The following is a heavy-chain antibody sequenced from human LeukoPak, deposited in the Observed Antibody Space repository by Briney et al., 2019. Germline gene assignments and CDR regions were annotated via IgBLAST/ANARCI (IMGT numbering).Heavy chain of an antibody. CDR2: ISGSGGST. Sequence: GGSLRLSCAASGFTFSSYAMSWVRQAPGKGLEWVSAISGSGGSTYYADSVKGRFTISRDNSKNTLYLQMNSLRAEDTAVYYCAKWSSIVVVVAAEYFQHWGQGTLVTVSS. D-gene: IGHD2-15*01. CDR1: GFTFSSYA. V-gene: IGHV3-23*01. J-gene: IGHJ1*01. CDR3: AKWSSIVVVVAAEYFQH.